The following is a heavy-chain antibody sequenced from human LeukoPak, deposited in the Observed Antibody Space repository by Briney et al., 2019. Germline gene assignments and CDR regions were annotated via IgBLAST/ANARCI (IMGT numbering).Heavy chain of an antibody. D-gene: IGHD6-13*01. CDR2: VHPGDSDT. Sequence: GESLKISCKGSGYSFTNYWIGWVRQMPGKGLEWMGIVHPGDSDTRYSPSFQGQVTISADRSISTAYLQWSSLKASDTAMYHCARQGSTWYSSDYWGQGALVTVSS. CDR1: GYSFTNYW. V-gene: IGHV5-51*01. J-gene: IGHJ4*02. CDR3: ARQGSTWYSSDY.